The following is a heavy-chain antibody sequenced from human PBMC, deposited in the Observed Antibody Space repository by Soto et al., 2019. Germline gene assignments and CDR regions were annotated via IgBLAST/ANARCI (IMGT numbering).Heavy chain of an antibody. CDR3: ARDPPYDFWSGYYPFDYYYYGMDV. CDR2: INPSGGFT. D-gene: IGHD3-3*01. Sequence: GASVKVSCKASGYTFSNSYMHWVRQAPGQGLEWMGIINPSGGFTSYAQKFQGRVTMTRDTSTNTVYMELSSLRSDDTAVYYCARDPPYDFWSGYYPFDYYYYGMDVWGQGTTVTVSS. CDR1: GYTFSNSY. V-gene: IGHV1-46*01. J-gene: IGHJ6*02.